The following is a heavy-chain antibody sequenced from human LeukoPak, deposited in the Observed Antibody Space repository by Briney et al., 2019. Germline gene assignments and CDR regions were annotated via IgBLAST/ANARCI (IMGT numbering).Heavy chain of an antibody. CDR1: GFTVSSNY. CDR3: ARVVEAAGVNWFDP. D-gene: IGHD6-13*01. CDR2: IYSGGST. V-gene: IGHV3-66*02. J-gene: IGHJ5*02. Sequence: GGSLRLSCGVSGFTVSSNYMSWDRQAPGKGLEWVSVIYSGGSTYYADSVKARFTISRENPKNSLYLQRNSLRAEDTAVYYCARVVEAAGVNWFDPWGQGTLVTVSS.